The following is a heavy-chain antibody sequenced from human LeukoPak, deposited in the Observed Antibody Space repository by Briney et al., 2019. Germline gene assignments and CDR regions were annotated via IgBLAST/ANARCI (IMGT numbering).Heavy chain of an antibody. CDR3: ARARGAAAGNY. D-gene: IGHD6-13*01. Sequence: GGSLRLSCAASGFTFSSYAMSWVRQAPGKGLEWVANIKQDGSEKYYVDSVKGRFTISRDNAKNSLYLQMNSLRAEDTAVYYCARARGAAAGNYWGQGTLVTVSS. CDR1: GFTFSSYA. CDR2: IKQDGSEK. V-gene: IGHV3-7*04. J-gene: IGHJ4*02.